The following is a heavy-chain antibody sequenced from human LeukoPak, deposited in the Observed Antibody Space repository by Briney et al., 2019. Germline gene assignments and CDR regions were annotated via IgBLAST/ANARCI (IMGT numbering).Heavy chain of an antibody. CDR3: ARDGRYFDWSPSYYYYYYMDV. D-gene: IGHD3-9*01. CDR1: GGTFSNYA. J-gene: IGHJ6*03. Sequence: SVKVSCKASGGTFSNYAISWVRQAPGQGLEWMGGIIPIFDTTNYAQKFQGRLTITADISTSTVYMELSSLRSEDTAVYYCARDGRYFDWSPSYYYYYYMDVWGKGTTVTVSS. V-gene: IGHV1-69*06. CDR2: IIPIFDTT.